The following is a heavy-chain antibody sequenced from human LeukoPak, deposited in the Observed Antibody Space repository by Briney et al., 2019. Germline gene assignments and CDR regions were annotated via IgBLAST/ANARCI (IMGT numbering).Heavy chain of an antibody. J-gene: IGHJ5*02. CDR2: IYYSGST. V-gene: IGHV4-39*01. Sequence: SETLSLTCTVSGGSISSSSYYWGWIRQPPGKGLEWIGSIYYSGSTYYNPPLKSRVTISVDTSKNQFSLKLSSVTAADTAVYYCATHPPYDILTGYYFWGSWANWFDPWGQGTLVTVSS. D-gene: IGHD3-9*01. CDR3: ATHPPYDILTGYYFWGSWANWFDP. CDR1: GGSISSSSYY.